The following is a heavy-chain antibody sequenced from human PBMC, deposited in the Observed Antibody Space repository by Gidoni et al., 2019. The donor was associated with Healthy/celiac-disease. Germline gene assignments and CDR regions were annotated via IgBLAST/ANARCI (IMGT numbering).Heavy chain of an antibody. D-gene: IGHD6-19*01. CDR3: AKEGNYQDSSGWFGY. CDR1: GFTFRSYA. CDR2: ISGSGGST. Sequence: EVQLLESGGGLVQPGGSLRLFCAASGFTFRSYAMSWVRQAPGRGREWVSAISGSGGSTYYGDSVKSRFTISRDNSKNTLYLQMNSLRAEDTAVYYCAKEGNYQDSSGWFGYWGQGTLVTVSS. V-gene: IGHV3-23*01. J-gene: IGHJ5*01.